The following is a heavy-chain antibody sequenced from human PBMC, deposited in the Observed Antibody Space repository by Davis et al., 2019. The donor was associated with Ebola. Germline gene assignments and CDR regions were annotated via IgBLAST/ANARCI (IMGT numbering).Heavy chain of an antibody. J-gene: IGHJ4*02. D-gene: IGHD5-18*01. CDR1: GDSIGSGDNY. V-gene: IGHV4-39*07. CDR3: ARGGYSYGFDY. Sequence: SETLSLTCNVSGDSIGSGDNYWSWIRQPPGKGLEWIGEINHSGSTNYNPSLKSRVTISVDTSKNQFSLKLSSVTAADTAVYYCARGGYSYGFDYWGQGTLVTVSS. CDR2: INHSGST.